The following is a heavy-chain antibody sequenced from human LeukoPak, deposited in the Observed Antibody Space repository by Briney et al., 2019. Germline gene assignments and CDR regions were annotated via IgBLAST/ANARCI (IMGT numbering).Heavy chain of an antibody. J-gene: IGHJ6*03. CDR2: INPKSGGT. Sequence: ASVKVSCKASGYSFIGYDMHWVRQAPGQGLEWMGWINPKSGGTNYAQKFQGRVTMTRDTSISTAYMELSRLRSDDTAVYYCASGPGYCSGGSCYYSYYYYYMDVWGKGTTVTISS. CDR1: GYSFIGYD. V-gene: IGHV1-2*02. CDR3: ASGPGYCSGGSCYYSYYYYYMDV. D-gene: IGHD2-15*01.